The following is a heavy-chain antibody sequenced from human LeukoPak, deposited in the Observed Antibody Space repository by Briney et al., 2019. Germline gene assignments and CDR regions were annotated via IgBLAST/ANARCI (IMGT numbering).Heavy chain of an antibody. J-gene: IGHJ6*02. CDR3: ARGRRIAVIVVEGMDV. V-gene: IGHV4-39*01. CDR1: GGSISSSSYY. Sequence: SETLSLTCTVSGGSISSSSYYWGWIRQPPGKGLEWIGSIYYSGSSYYTPSLKSRLTISVDTSKDQFSLKLTSVTAADTAVYYCARGRRIAVIVVEGMDVWGQGTTVTVSS. D-gene: IGHD3-22*01. CDR2: IYYSGSS.